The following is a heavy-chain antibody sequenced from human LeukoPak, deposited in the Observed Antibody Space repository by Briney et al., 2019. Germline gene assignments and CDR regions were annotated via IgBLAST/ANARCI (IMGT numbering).Heavy chain of an antibody. V-gene: IGHV4-4*07. J-gene: IGHJ6*03. Sequence: SETLSLTCTVSGGSISSYYWSWIRQPAGKGLEWIGRIYTSGSTNYNPSLKSRVTMSVDTSKNQFSLKLSSVTAADTAVYYCARSGIAYYYYYMDVWGKGTTVTISS. CDR2: IYTSGST. CDR3: ARSGIAYYYYYMDV. D-gene: IGHD3-10*01. CDR1: GGSISSYY.